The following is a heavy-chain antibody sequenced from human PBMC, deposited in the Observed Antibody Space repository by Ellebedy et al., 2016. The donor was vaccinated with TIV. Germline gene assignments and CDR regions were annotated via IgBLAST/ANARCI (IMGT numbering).Heavy chain of an antibody. J-gene: IGHJ3*02. CDR1: GGSISSGDYY. Sequence: GSLRLXCTVSGGSISSGDYYWTWIRQPPGKGLEWIGEVNHSGSNNYNPSLQSRVTISVDTSKNQFSLKLSSVTAADTAMYYCARREGVTGFAFDIWGQGTMVTVSS. D-gene: IGHD3-10*01. CDR2: VNHSGSN. CDR3: ARREGVTGFAFDI. V-gene: IGHV4-39*07.